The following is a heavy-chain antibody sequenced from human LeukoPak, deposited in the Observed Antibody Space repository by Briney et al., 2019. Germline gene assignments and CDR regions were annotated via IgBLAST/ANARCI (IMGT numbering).Heavy chain of an antibody. CDR2: IIPILGIA. V-gene: IGHV1-69*02. D-gene: IGHD4-17*01. J-gene: IGHJ3*02. CDR1: GYTFIGYY. Sequence: SLKVSCKASGYTFIGYYMHWVRQAPGQGLEWMGRIIPILGIANYAQKFQGRVTITADKSTSTAYMELSSLRSEDTAVYYCAIINGDYATEDAFDIWGQGTMVTVSS. CDR3: AIINGDYATEDAFDI.